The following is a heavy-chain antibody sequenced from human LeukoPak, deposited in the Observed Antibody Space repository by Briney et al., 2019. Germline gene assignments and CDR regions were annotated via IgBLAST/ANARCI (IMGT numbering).Heavy chain of an antibody. CDR1: GFTFSGSA. Sequence: GGSLRLSCPASGFTFSGSAMNWVRQASGNGLEWVGRIRSKANSYATAYAASVKGRFTISRDDSKNTAYLQMNSLKTEDTAVYYCTRPNYYYGDYMGYWGQGTLVTVSS. J-gene: IGHJ4*02. CDR3: TRPNYYYGDYMGY. CDR2: IRSKANSYAT. V-gene: IGHV3-73*01. D-gene: IGHD4-17*01.